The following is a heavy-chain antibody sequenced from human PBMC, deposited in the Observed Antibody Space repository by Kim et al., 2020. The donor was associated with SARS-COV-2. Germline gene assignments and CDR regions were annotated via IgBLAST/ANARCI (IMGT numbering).Heavy chain of an antibody. D-gene: IGHD2-2*01. CDR2: IYYSGST. V-gene: IGHV4-31*03. J-gene: IGHJ4*02. Sequence: SETLSHTCTVSGGSISSGGYYWSWIRQHPGKGLEWFGYIYYSGSTYYNPSLKSRVTIKVDTSKNQFSLKLSSVTAADTAVDYCARVGVVGYCSSTSCRPFDYWGQGTLVTVSS. CDR1: GGSISSGGYY. CDR3: ARVGVVGYCSSTSCRPFDY.